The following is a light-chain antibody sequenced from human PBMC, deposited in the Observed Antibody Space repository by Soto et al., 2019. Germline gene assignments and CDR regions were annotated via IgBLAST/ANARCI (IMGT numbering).Light chain of an antibody. Sequence: DIVMTQSPDSLAVSLGERATINCKSSQSVLYSSNNKNYLAWYQKKPGPPPKLLIYWASTRESGVPDRFSGSGSGTDFTLTISSLQAEDVAVYYCQQYYSTPPVTFGQGTKLEIK. CDR2: WAS. J-gene: IGKJ2*01. V-gene: IGKV4-1*01. CDR1: QSVLYSSNNKNY. CDR3: QQYYSTPPVT.